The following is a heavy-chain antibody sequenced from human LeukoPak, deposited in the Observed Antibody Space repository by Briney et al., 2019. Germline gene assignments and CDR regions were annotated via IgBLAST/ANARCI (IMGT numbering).Heavy chain of an antibody. V-gene: IGHV3-48*01. CDR2: ISSSSTI. CDR3: ARLSGCSGGSCYSNAFDI. J-gene: IGHJ3*02. D-gene: IGHD2-15*01. CDR1: GFTFSSYW. Sequence: GGSLRLSCAASGFTFSSYWMNWVRQAPGKGLEWVSYISSSSTIYYADSVKGRFTISRDNAKNSLYLQMNSLRAEDTAVYYCARLSGCSGGSCYSNAFDIWGQGTMVTVSS.